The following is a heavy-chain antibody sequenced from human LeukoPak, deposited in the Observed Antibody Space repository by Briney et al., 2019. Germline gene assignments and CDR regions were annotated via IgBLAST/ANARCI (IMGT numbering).Heavy chain of an antibody. V-gene: IGHV1-69*06. D-gene: IGHD1-1*01. CDR3: ASGPGNWNDAGAFDI. CDR2: IIPIFGTA. CDR1: GGTFSSYA. J-gene: IGHJ3*02. Sequence: GASVKVSCKASGGTFSSYAISWVRQAPGQGLEWMGGIIPIFGTANYAQKFQGRVTITADKSTSTAYMELRSLRSDDTAVYYCASGPGNWNDAGAFDIWGQGTMVTVSS.